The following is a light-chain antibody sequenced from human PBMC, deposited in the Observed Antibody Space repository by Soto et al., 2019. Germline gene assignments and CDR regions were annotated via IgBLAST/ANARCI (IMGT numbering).Light chain of an antibody. CDR3: QQRNNWPLLT. CDR1: PSVRSY. J-gene: IGKJ4*01. CDR2: DTS. Sequence: EIVLTPSPDTLSLSPGERAPLSCRSSPSVRSYLAWYQQKPGQAPRVLIYDTSNMATGIPARFSGSRSGTDFTLTISSLEPEDFAVYYCQQRNNWPLLTFGGGTRVEIK. V-gene: IGKV3-11*01.